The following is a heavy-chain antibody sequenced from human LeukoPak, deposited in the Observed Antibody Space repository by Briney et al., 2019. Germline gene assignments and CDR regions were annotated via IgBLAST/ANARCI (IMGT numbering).Heavy chain of an antibody. CDR3: ARDNWNVDYYFDY. Sequence: PGGSLRLSCAASGFTFSSYWMSWVRQAPGKGLEWVANIKQDGSEKYYVDSVKGRFTISRDNAKNSLYLQMNSLRAEDTAVYYCARDNWNVDYYFDYWGQGTLVTVSS. CDR1: GFTFSSYW. CDR2: IKQDGSEK. D-gene: IGHD1-1*01. J-gene: IGHJ4*02. V-gene: IGHV3-7*01.